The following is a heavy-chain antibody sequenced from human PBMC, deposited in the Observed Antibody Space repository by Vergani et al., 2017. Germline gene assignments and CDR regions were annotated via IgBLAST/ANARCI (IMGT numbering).Heavy chain of an antibody. V-gene: IGHV4-30-4*01. D-gene: IGHD3-22*01. Sequence: QVQLQESGPGLVKPSQTLSLTCTVPGGPISSGDYYWSWIRQPPGKGLEWIGYIYYSGSTYYNPSLKSRVTISVDTSKNQFSLKLCSVAAADTSVYYWARCDSSGYYYYFDYWGQGSLVTVSS. J-gene: IGHJ4*02. CDR3: ARCDSSGYYYYFDY. CDR2: IYYSGST. CDR1: GGPISSGDYY.